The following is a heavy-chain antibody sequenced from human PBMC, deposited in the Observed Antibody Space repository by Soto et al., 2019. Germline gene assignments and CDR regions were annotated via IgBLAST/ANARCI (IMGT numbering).Heavy chain of an antibody. Sequence: GLLVRSGAEVKKPGSSVKVSCKASGGTFSSFTLTWVRQAPGQGLEWLVRIVPTREITNYARRFQGRLTITADKSTGTAYMELSSLRSDDTAVYYCAATGTNTRDASNGGSGMDVWGQGTTVSVSS. CDR2: IVPTREIT. CDR1: GGTFSSFT. D-gene: IGHD3-16*01. CDR3: AATGTNTRDASNGGSGMDV. V-gene: IGHV1-69*02. J-gene: IGHJ6*02.